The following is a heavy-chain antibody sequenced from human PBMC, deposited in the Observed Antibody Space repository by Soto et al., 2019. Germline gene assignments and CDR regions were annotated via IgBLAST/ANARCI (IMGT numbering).Heavy chain of an antibody. CDR1: GFTFSTYA. V-gene: IGHV3-30-3*01. J-gene: IGHJ6*02. Sequence: GGSLRLSCAASGFTFSTYAMHWVRQAPGKGLEWVAVISYDGTNKYYADSVRGRFTISRDNSKNTLFLQMNSLRAEDTAVYHCARELYDFWSGHYYYYYGMDVWGQGTTVTVSS. CDR2: ISYDGTNK. D-gene: IGHD3-3*01. CDR3: ARELYDFWSGHYYYYYGMDV.